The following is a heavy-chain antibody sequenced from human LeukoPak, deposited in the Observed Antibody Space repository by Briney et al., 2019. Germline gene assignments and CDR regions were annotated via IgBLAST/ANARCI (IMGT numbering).Heavy chain of an antibody. CDR2: IKSKSERGTT. D-gene: IGHD2-2*02. V-gene: IGHV3-15*01. CDR1: GFTYSNGR. Sequence: GGSLRLSCAASGFTYSNGRMSWVRQAPGKGLEWVGRIKSKSERGTTDYAAPVKGKFTTSRDGSTNTVYLHMNSLKTEDTAVYFCTSNLYCSTSSCYTLDNWGQGTLVAVSP. J-gene: IGHJ4*02. CDR3: TSNLYCSTSSCYTLDN.